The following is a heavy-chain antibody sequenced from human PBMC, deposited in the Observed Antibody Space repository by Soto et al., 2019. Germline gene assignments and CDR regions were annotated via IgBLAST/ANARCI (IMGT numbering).Heavy chain of an antibody. V-gene: IGHV3-66*01. D-gene: IGHD6-13*01. Sequence: GGSLRLSCAASGFTVSSNYMSWVRQAPGKGLEWVSVIYSGGSTYYADSVKGRFTISRDNSKNTLYLQMNSLRAEDTAVYYCARDLNAAGTGDYWGQGTLVTVSS. CDR3: ARDLNAAGTGDY. J-gene: IGHJ4*02. CDR2: IYSGGST. CDR1: GFTVSSNY.